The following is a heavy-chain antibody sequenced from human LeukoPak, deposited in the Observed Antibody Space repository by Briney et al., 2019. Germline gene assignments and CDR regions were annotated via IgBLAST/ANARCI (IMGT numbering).Heavy chain of an antibody. V-gene: IGHV1-69*13. Sequence: GASVKLSCKASGGTFSSYAMSWVRQAPGQGLEWMGGIIPIFGTANYAQKFQGRATITADESTSTSYMQLSSLTSEDTADYYWAREGHYYDSSGYYFDYWGQGTLVTVSS. D-gene: IGHD3-22*01. CDR2: IIPIFGTA. CDR3: AREGHYYDSSGYYFDY. J-gene: IGHJ4*02. CDR1: GGTFSSYA.